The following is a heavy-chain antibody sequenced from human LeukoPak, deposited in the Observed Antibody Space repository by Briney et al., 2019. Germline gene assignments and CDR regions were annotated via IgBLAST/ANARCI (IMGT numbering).Heavy chain of an antibody. J-gene: IGHJ3*02. V-gene: IGHV3-23*01. Sequence: GGSLRLSCVASGFTFSTYGMSWVRQAPGKGLEWVSAISGSGGSTYYADSVKGRFTISRDNSKNTLYLQMNSLRAEDTAVYYCAKSPGSYYTPYDAFDIWGQGTMVTVSS. CDR1: GFTFSTYG. CDR3: AKSPGSYYTPYDAFDI. D-gene: IGHD3-10*01. CDR2: ISGSGGST.